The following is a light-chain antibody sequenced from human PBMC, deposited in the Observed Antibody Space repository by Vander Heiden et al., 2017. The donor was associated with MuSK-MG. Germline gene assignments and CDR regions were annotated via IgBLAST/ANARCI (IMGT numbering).Light chain of an antibody. CDR2: GIN. CDR1: SLRSYY. CDR3: DSRDSSGNLLWV. Sequence: SSELTQDPAVSVALGQTVRITCQGDSLRSYYASWYQQKPGQAPVLVMYGINSRPSGIPDRFSGSSSGNTASLTITGAQAEDEAVYYCDSRDSSGNLLWVCGGGTRLTV. J-gene: IGLJ3*02. V-gene: IGLV3-19*01.